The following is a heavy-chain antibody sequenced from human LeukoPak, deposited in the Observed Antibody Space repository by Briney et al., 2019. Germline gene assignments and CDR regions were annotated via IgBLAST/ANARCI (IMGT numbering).Heavy chain of an antibody. V-gene: IGHV4-34*01. J-gene: IGHJ3*02. Sequence: SETLSLTCAVSGGSFSAYYWSWLRQPPGKGVEWIGSIYYSGSTYYSPSLKSRVTISVDTSKNQFSLKLSSVTAADTAVYYCARDLYSSRTNDAFVIWGQGTMVTVSS. CDR1: GGSFSAYY. D-gene: IGHD6-13*01. CDR3: ARDLYSSRTNDAFVI. CDR2: IYYSGST.